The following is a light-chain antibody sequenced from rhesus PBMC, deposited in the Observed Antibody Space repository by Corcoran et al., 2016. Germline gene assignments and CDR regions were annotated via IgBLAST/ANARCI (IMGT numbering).Light chain of an antibody. J-gene: IGKJ3*01. CDR1: QSLLHSNGNTY. V-gene: IGKV2S2*01. CDR2: KVT. Sequence: DIVMTQTPLSLPVTPGEPASISCRSSQSLLHSNGNTYLDWYPQTPGQSPRLLIYKVTHRESGVPDRVSGSGSGTDFTRKLSRVEPEDVGVYYCMQSTKDPFTFGPGTKLDIK. CDR3: MQSTKDPFT.